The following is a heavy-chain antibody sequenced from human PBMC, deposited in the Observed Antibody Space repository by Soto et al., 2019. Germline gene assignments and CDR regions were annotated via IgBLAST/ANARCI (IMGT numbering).Heavy chain of an antibody. V-gene: IGHV3-30*18. J-gene: IGHJ4*02. Sequence: QVQLAESGGGVVQPGGSLRLSCAASGFTFSDYGIDWIRQAPGKGLEWVAVISHEGGTQYYADSVRGRFTVSRDNSKNILYLQMDSLRPEDAAVYFCAKDGSPKVSRWDDYWGQGALVTVSS. CDR1: GFTFSDYG. D-gene: IGHD1-26*01. CDR3: AKDGSPKVSRWDDY. CDR2: ISHEGGTQ.